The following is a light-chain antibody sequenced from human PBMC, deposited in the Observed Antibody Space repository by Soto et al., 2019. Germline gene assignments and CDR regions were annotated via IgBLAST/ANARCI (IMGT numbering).Light chain of an antibody. CDR2: GVS. CDR3: SSYAGSNNRGV. Sequence: QSVLTQPASVSGSPGQSITISCSGTRSDIGSYNYVAWYQQFPGKTPKILIYGVSNRPSGVSSRFSGSKSGNTASLTISGLPAEDEADYYCSSYAGSNNRGVFGSGTKVTVL. J-gene: IGLJ1*01. CDR1: RSDIGSYNY. V-gene: IGLV2-14*01.